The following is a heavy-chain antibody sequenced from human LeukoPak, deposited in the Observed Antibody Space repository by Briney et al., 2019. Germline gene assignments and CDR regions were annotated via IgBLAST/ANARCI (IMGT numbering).Heavy chain of an antibody. Sequence: SETLSLTCTVSGGSISSYYWSWIRQPAGKGLEWIGRIYTSGSTNYNPSLKSRVTTSVDTSKNQFPLKLSSVTAADTAVYYCARGGYYDFWSGYNIAGRYYFDYWGQGTLVTVSS. V-gene: IGHV4-4*07. D-gene: IGHD3-3*01. CDR3: ARGGYYDFWSGYNIAGRYYFDY. J-gene: IGHJ4*02. CDR2: IYTSGST. CDR1: GGSISSYY.